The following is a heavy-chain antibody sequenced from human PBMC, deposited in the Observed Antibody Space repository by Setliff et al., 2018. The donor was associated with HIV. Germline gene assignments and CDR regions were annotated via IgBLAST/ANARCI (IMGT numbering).Heavy chain of an antibody. J-gene: IGHJ5*02. V-gene: IGHV4-34*01. D-gene: IGHD2-15*01. CDR1: GGSFSGFY. Sequence: PSETLSLTCAVYGGSFSGFYWTWIRQPPGKGLEWIGEIKHGGSANYNPSLKSRVTISVDGSTNQFSLKLGPVTAADAAVYYCARGAYCGGASCSLTRFDPWGQGTLVTVS. CDR2: IKHGGSA. CDR3: ARGAYCGGASCSLTRFDP.